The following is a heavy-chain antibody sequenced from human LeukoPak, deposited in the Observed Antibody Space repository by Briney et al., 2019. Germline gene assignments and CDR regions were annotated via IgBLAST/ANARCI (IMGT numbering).Heavy chain of an antibody. D-gene: IGHD6-13*01. Sequence: GGSLRLSCAASGFTFSSYGMHWVRQAPGKGLEWVAVISYDGSNKYYADSVKGRFTISRDNSKNTLYLQMNSLRAEDTAVYYCAVSAAGIGHAFDTWGQGTMVTVSS. CDR2: ISYDGSNK. J-gene: IGHJ3*02. V-gene: IGHV3-30*03. CDR1: GFTFSSYG. CDR3: AVSAAGIGHAFDT.